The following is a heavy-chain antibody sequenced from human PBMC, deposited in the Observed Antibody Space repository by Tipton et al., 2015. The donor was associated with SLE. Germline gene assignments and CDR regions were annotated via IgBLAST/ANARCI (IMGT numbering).Heavy chain of an antibody. D-gene: IGHD1-26*01. CDR1: GFTFSYYN. Sequence: SLRLSCTASGFTFSYYNMNWVRQAPGEGLEWVSSISSTGIYIYNADSLKGRFTISRDISRDILYLQTNSLRGEDTALYYCVLRPDNEGVGRGYWGQGILVTVSS. V-gene: IGHV3-21*04. CDR2: ISSTGIYI. J-gene: IGHJ4*02. CDR3: VLRPDNEGVGRGY.